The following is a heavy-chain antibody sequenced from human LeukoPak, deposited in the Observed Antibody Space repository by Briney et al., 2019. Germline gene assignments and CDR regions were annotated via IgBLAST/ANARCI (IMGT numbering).Heavy chain of an antibody. J-gene: IGHJ5*02. CDR2: INHSGST. Sequence: PSETLSLTCAVYGGSFSGYYWNWIRQPPGKGLEWTGEINHSGSTNYNPSLKSRVTISVDTSKNQFSLKLSSVTAADTAVYYCAREANIAAAIVWFDPWGQGTLVTVSS. CDR1: GGSFSGYY. D-gene: IGHD6-13*01. V-gene: IGHV4-34*01. CDR3: AREANIAAAIVWFDP.